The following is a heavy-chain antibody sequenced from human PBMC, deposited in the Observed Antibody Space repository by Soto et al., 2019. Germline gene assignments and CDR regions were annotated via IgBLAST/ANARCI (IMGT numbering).Heavy chain of an antibody. Sequence: GGSLRLSCAASGFTFSSYAMSWVRQAPGKGLEWVSAISGSGGSTYYADSVKGRFTISRDNSKNTLYLQMSSLRAEDTAVYYCEKDVQWLVGSNFDYWGQGTLVTVSS. CDR1: GFTFSSYA. CDR3: EKDVQWLVGSNFDY. CDR2: ISGSGGST. J-gene: IGHJ4*02. V-gene: IGHV3-23*01. D-gene: IGHD6-19*01.